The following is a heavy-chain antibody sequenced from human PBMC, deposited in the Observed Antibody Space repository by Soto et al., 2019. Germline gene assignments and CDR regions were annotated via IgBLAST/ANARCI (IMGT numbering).Heavy chain of an antibody. CDR3: ARGKTYYDFWSGSAYYFDY. CDR1: GFTFSSYD. CDR2: IGTAGDT. J-gene: IGHJ4*02. D-gene: IGHD3-3*01. Sequence: PGGSLRLSCAASGFTFSSYDMRWVRQATGKGLEWVSAIGTAGDTYYPGSVKGRFTISRENAKNSLYLQMNSLRAGDTAVYYCARGKTYYDFWSGSAYYFDYWGQGTLVTVSS. V-gene: IGHV3-13*01.